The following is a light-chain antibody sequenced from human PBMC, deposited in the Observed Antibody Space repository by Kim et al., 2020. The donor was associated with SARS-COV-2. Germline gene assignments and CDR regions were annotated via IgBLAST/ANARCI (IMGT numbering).Light chain of an antibody. CDR2: EVS. Sequence: GQSITISYIGTSSDIGSYNLVSWYQQHPGKAPKLMIYEVSNWPSVVSNRFSGSKSGNTASLTISGLQAEDEADYYCCSYAGSSTLVFGGGTQLTVL. CDR3: CSYAGSSTLV. CDR1: SSDIGSYNL. V-gene: IGLV2-23*02. J-gene: IGLJ2*01.